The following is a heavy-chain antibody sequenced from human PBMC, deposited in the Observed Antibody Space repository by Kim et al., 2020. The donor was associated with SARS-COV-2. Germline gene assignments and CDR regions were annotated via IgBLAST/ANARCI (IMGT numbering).Heavy chain of an antibody. Sequence: ASVKVSCKASGYTFTSYYMHWVRQAPGQGLEWMGIINPSGGSTSYAQKFQGRVTMTRDTSTSTVYMELSSLRSEDTAVYYCARDRGYCTNGVCYFPRGMDVWGQGTTVTVSS. CDR2: INPSGGST. CDR3: ARDRGYCTNGVCYFPRGMDV. V-gene: IGHV1-46*01. CDR1: GYTFTSYY. D-gene: IGHD2-8*01. J-gene: IGHJ6*02.